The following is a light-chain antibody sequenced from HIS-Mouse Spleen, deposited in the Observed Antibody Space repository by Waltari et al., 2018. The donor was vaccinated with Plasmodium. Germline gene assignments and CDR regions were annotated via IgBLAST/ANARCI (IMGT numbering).Light chain of an antibody. CDR1: ASPKKY. Sequence: SYELTQPPSVSVSPGHTARITCSGDASPKKYAYWYQQKSGQAPVLVIYEDSKRPSGIPDRCSGSSSGTMATLTISGAQVEDEADYYCYSTDSSGNHRVFGGGTKLTVL. CDR2: EDS. J-gene: IGLJ3*02. CDR3: YSTDSSGNHRV. V-gene: IGLV3-10*01.